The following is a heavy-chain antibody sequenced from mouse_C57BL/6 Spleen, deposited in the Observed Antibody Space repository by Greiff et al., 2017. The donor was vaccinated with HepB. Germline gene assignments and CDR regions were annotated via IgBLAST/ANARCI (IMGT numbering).Heavy chain of an antibody. CDR1: GYTFTDYN. Sequence: VQLQQSGPELVKPGASVKIPCKASGYTFTDYNMDWVKQSHGKSLEWIGDINPNNGGTIYNQKFKGKATLTVDKSSSTAYMELRSLTSEDTAVYYCARPLYDGYPAWFAYWGQGTLVTVSA. CDR3: ARPLYDGYPAWFAY. J-gene: IGHJ3*01. D-gene: IGHD2-3*01. CDR2: INPNNGGT. V-gene: IGHV1-18*01.